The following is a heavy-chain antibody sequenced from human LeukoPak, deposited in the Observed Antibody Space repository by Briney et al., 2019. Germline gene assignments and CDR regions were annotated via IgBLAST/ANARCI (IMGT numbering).Heavy chain of an antibody. Sequence: SETLSLTCTVSGGSISTGGYYWSWIRQHPGRGLEWIGYIYYSGSTYYNPSLKSRVIISVDTSKNQFSLRLSSVTAADTAVYYCARVAHSGLQTDYWGQGTLVTVSS. CDR2: IYYSGST. CDR1: GGSISTGGYY. J-gene: IGHJ4*02. V-gene: IGHV4-31*03. CDR3: ARVAHSGLQTDY. D-gene: IGHD3-10*01.